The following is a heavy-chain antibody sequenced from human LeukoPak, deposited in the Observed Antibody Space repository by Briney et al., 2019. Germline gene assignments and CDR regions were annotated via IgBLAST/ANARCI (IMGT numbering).Heavy chain of an antibody. V-gene: IGHV1-18*01. J-gene: IGHJ4*02. CDR3: ARVPSGGPFDY. D-gene: IGHD2-15*01. CDR1: GYSFTSYG. Sequence: ASVKVSCKASGYSFTSYGISWVRQAPGQGLEWMGWISAYNGDTNYAQRLQGRVTMTTDTSTSTAYMELRSLTSDDTAVYYCARVPSGGPFDYWGQGILVTVSS. CDR2: ISAYNGDT.